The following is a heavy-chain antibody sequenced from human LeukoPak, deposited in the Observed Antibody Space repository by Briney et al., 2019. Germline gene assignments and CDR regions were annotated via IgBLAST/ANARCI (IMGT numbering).Heavy chain of an antibody. CDR2: RQSNGYT. CDR3: AREAGIFGVVITPFDY. CDR1: GDSLSGYY. J-gene: IGHJ4*02. Sequence: PSETLSLTCDFSGDSLSGYYWSWLRQPPGKGLEWIAYRQSNGYTEYYPSLMSRVTISLDTSKRQLSLKLTSVTAADTAVYYCAREAGIFGVVITPFDYWGQGTLVTVSS. V-gene: IGHV4-59*01. D-gene: IGHD3-3*01.